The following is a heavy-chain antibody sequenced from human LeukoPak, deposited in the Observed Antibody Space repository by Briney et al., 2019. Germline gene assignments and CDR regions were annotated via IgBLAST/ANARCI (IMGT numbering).Heavy chain of an antibody. V-gene: IGHV3-30*14. Sequence: GRSLRLSCAASGFTFNSYAMHWVRQAPGKGLEWVTVISYDGSNKYYADSVKGRFTISRDISKNTLYLQMNSLRAEDTAVYYCARAPPGGYDYWGQGTLVTVSS. D-gene: IGHD3-10*01. J-gene: IGHJ4*02. CDR3: ARAPPGGYDY. CDR1: GFTFNSYA. CDR2: ISYDGSNK.